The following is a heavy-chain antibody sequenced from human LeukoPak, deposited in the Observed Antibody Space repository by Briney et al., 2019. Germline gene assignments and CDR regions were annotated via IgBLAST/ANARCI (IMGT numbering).Heavy chain of an antibody. J-gene: IGHJ5*02. CDR3: ARAELVRFDP. D-gene: IGHD6-13*01. CDR2: TIPIFGTA. Sequence: KVSCKAXGGSFSSYAISWVRPAPGQGLEWMGGTIPIFGTANYAQKFQGRVTITADESTSTAYMELSSLRSEDTAVYYCARAELVRFDPWGQGTLVTVSS. V-gene: IGHV1-69*01. CDR1: GGSFSSYA.